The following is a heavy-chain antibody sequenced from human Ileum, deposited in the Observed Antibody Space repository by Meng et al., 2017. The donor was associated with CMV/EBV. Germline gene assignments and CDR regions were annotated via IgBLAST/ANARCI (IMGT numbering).Heavy chain of an antibody. V-gene: IGHV7-4-1*02. CDR1: GYTFFDCG. J-gene: IGHJ4*02. Sequence: QVQLVQSGSELKEPGALVKVSCKPSGYTFFDCGINWVRQASGQRLEWMGWINVYSGNPTYAQDFTGRFVFSLDTSVSTAYLQINSLRAEDTAVYYCTSDTGQPPANFDYWGQGTLVTVSS. D-gene: IGHD7-27*01. CDR3: TSDTGQPPANFDY. CDR2: INVYSGNP.